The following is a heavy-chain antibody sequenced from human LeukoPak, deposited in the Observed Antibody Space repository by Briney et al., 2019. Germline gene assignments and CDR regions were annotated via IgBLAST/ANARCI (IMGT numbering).Heavy chain of an antibody. Sequence: ASVKVSCKASGYTFTSYGISWVRQAPGQGLEWIGWISAYNGNTNYAQKLQGRVTMTTDTSTSTAYMELRSLRSDDTAVYYCARGKGYDILTGYYPEPYFDYWGQGTLVTVSS. CDR3: ARGKGYDILTGYYPEPYFDY. V-gene: IGHV1-18*01. CDR1: GYTFTSYG. J-gene: IGHJ4*02. CDR2: ISAYNGNT. D-gene: IGHD3-9*01.